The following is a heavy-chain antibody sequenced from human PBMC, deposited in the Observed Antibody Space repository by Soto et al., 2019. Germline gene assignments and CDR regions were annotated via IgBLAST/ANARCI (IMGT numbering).Heavy chain of an antibody. CDR1: GFTVSSNY. V-gene: IGHV3-53*04. J-gene: IGHJ4*02. D-gene: IGHD4-4*01. Sequence: GGSLRLSCAASGFTVSSNYMSWVRQAPGKGLEWVSVIHSAGSTYYEDSVKGRLTISGHNSKNTLYLQMNSLRAEDTAVYYCARTPRRGTVTTWVLDFDYWGQGTLVTVSS. CDR2: IHSAGST. CDR3: ARTPRRGTVTTWVLDFDY.